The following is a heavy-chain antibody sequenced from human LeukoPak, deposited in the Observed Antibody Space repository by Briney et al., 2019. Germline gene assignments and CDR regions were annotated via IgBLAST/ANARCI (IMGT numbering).Heavy chain of an antibody. Sequence: ASVKVSCEASEYTFTGYYMHWVRQAPGQGLEWMGWINPNSGDTNYAQKFQGRVTVTRDTSISTAYMELSRLRSDDTAVYYCARGSGFDYLNFDYWGQGTLVTVSS. CDR2: INPNSGDT. CDR3: ARGSGFDYLNFDY. J-gene: IGHJ4*02. CDR1: EYTFTGYY. V-gene: IGHV1-2*02. D-gene: IGHD5-12*01.